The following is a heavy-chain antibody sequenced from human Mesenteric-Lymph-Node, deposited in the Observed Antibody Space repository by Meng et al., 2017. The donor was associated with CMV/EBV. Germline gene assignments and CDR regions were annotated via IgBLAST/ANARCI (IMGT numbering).Heavy chain of an antibody. Sequence: GGSLRLSCIASGFTFSSYAMHWVRQAPGKGLEWVAVISYDGSNKYYADSVKGRFTISRDNSKNTLYLQMNSLRAEDTAVYYCARGGVTPDYWGQGTLVTVSS. J-gene: IGHJ4*02. CDR3: ARGGVTPDY. D-gene: IGHD3-10*01. CDR1: GFTFSSYA. CDR2: ISYDGSNK. V-gene: IGHV3-30*04.